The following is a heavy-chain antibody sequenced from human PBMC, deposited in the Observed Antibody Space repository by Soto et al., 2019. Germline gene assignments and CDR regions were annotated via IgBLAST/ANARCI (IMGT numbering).Heavy chain of an antibody. Sequence: ASVKVSCKASGYTFTGYYMHWVRQAPGQGLEWTGWINPNSGGTNYAQKFQGRVTMTRDTSISTAYMELSRLRSDDTAVYYCARVDGERDPYNWFDPWGQGTLVTVSS. D-gene: IGHD3-9*01. V-gene: IGHV1-2*02. CDR2: INPNSGGT. CDR1: GYTFTGYY. CDR3: ARVDGERDPYNWFDP. J-gene: IGHJ5*02.